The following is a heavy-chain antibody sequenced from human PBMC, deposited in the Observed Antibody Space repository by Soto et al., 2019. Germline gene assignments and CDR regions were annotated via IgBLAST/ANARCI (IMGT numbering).Heavy chain of an antibody. CDR2: VHHTKGA. Sequence: SETLSLTCSVTGVSIHKARHYWGWIRQPPGQGLEWIGEVHHTKGALYNPALRSRVTVSADLFNSKIFLEVHSLGAADTAVYYCARAGFWNLDSWGQGTPVTVSS. CDR3: ARAGFWNLDS. J-gene: IGHJ4*02. D-gene: IGHD1-1*01. V-gene: IGHV4-39*07. CDR1: GVSIHKARHY.